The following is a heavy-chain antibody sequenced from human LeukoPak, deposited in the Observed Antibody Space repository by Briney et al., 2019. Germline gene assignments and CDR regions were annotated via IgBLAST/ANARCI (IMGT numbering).Heavy chain of an antibody. J-gene: IGHJ6*02. V-gene: IGHV3-11*01. D-gene: IGHD3-16*01. CDR1: GFTFSDYY. CDR2: ISSSGSTI. CDR3: ARDPPAPFVLRSALMDV. Sequence: SGGSLRLSCAATGFTFSDYYMSWIRQAPGKGLEWVSYISSSGSTIYYADSVKGRFTISRDNAKNSLYLQMNSLRAEDTAVYYCARDPPAPFVLRSALMDVWGQGTTVTVSS.